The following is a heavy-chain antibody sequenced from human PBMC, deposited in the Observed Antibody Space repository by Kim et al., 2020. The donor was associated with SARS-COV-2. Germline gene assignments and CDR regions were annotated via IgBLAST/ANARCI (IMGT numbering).Heavy chain of an antibody. CDR2: ISWNSGSI. CDR1: GFTFGDYA. J-gene: IGHJ4*02. CDR3: AKDFGSDWNDGLGYYFDY. D-gene: IGHD1-1*01. Sequence: GGSLRLSCAASGFTFGDYAMHWVRQAPGKGLEWVSGISWNSGSIGYADSVKGRFTISRDNAKNSLYLQMNSLRAEDTALYYCAKDFGSDWNDGLGYYFDYWGQGTLVTVSS. V-gene: IGHV3-9*01.